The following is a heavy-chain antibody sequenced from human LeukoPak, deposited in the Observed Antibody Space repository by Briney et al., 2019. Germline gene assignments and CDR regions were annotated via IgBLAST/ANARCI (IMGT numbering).Heavy chain of an antibody. CDR2: INWNGGST. V-gene: IGHV3-20*04. CDR3: ARVGYDFWSGYSNYYYYYYMDV. D-gene: IGHD3-3*01. Sequence: GGCLRLSCAASGFTFDDYGMSWVRQAPGKGLEWVSGINWNGGSTGYADSVKGRFTISRDNAKNSLYLQMNSLRAEDTALYYCARVGYDFWSGYSNYYYYYYMDVWGKGTTVTVSS. J-gene: IGHJ6*03. CDR1: GFTFDDYG.